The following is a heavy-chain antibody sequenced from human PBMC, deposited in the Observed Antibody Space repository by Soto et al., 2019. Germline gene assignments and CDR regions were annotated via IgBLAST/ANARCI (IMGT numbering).Heavy chain of an antibody. CDR1: GGTFSSYA. CDR2: IIPIFGTA. Sequence: ASVKVSCKASGGTFSSYAISWVRQAPGQGLEWMGGIIPIFGTANYAQKFQGRVTITADESTSTAYMELSSLRSEDTAVYYCARGVAAADDEAYYYYYYGMDVWGQGTTVTVSS. D-gene: IGHD6-13*01. CDR3: ARGVAAADDEAYYYYYYGMDV. J-gene: IGHJ6*02. V-gene: IGHV1-69*13.